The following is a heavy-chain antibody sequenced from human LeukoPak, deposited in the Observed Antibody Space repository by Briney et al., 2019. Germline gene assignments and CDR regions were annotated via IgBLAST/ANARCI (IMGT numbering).Heavy chain of an antibody. J-gene: IGHJ4*02. CDR3: ANYGDYQYFDY. V-gene: IGHV3-30*18. CDR2: ISYDATNK. CDR1: GFTFINYG. Sequence: GGSLRLSCAASGFTFINYGMHWVRQAPGKGLEWVAVISYDATNKYYADSVKGRLTISRDNSKNTLYLQMNSLKTDDTAVYYCANYGDYQYFDYWGQGTPFSVSS. D-gene: IGHD4-17*01.